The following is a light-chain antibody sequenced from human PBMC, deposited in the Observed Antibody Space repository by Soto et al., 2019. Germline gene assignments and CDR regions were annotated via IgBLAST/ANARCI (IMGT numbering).Light chain of an antibody. CDR2: STS. V-gene: IGKV3-15*01. CDR3: QQYNNWPPIT. Sequence: VLTQSPATLSVSPGERVTLSCGASQSVSSLLAWYQQKPGQAPRLLIYSTSTRATGIPARFSGSGSGTEFTLTISSLQSEDFAIYYCQQYNNWPPITFGQGTRLEIK. CDR1: QSVSSL. J-gene: IGKJ5*01.